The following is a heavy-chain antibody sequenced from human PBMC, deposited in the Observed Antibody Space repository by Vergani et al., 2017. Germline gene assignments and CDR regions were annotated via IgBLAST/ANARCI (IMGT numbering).Heavy chain of an antibody. V-gene: IGHV3-9*01. D-gene: IGHD6-13*01. CDR2: ISWNSGSI. J-gene: IGHJ4*02. CDR3: AKYKGVEAAAAGN. Sequence: EVQLVESGGGLVQPGRSLRLSCAASGFTFDDYAMHWVRQAPGKGLEWVSGISWNSGSIGYADSVKGRFTISRDNAKNSLYLQMNSLRAEDTAVYYCAKYKGVEAAAAGNWGQGTLVTVSS. CDR1: GFTFDDYA.